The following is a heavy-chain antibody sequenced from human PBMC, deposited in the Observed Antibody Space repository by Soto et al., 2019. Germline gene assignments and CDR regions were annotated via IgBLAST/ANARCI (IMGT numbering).Heavy chain of an antibody. CDR3: ARQPRGPGYGERGLYFDY. CDR1: GGSTNSRSDY. J-gene: IGHJ4*02. D-gene: IGHD3-16*01. CDR2: VYYSGST. V-gene: IGHV4-39*01. Sequence: SETLSLTCTVSGGSTNSRSDYWGWIRQPPGKGLEWIGSVYYSGSTHDNPSLQSRVTISVDTSRNQFSPNLISVTAADTAVYFCARQPRGPGYGERGLYFDYWGQGTLVTVSS.